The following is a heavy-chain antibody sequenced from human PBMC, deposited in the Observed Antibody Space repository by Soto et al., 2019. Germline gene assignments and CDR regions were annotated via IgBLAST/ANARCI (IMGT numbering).Heavy chain of an antibody. CDR3: AKDGLVRGYYFDY. Sequence: EVQLLESGGGLVQPGGSLRVSCAASGFTFSSYAMSWVRQARGKGLEWVSGISGSGGSTYYADSVKGRFTISRDNSKNTLYLDMNRLRADDTAIYYCAKDGLVRGYYFDYWGQGTLVTVSS. J-gene: IGHJ4*02. CDR1: GFTFSSYA. D-gene: IGHD3-10*02. CDR2: ISGSGGST. V-gene: IGHV3-23*01.